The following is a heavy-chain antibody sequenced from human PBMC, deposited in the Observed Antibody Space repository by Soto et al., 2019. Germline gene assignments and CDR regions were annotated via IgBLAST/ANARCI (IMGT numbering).Heavy chain of an antibody. V-gene: IGHV3-48*03. CDR1: GFTFSSYE. D-gene: IGHD3-10*01. CDR3: ARASGGFCEFHDYNWFDP. J-gene: IGHJ5*02. Sequence: GSLRLSCAASGFTFSSYEMNWVRQAPGKGLEWVAYISSSGSTIYYADSVKGRFTISRDNAKNSLYLQMNSLRAEDTAVYVRARASGGFCEFHDYNWFDPWGQGTLVTVSS. CDR2: ISSSGSTI.